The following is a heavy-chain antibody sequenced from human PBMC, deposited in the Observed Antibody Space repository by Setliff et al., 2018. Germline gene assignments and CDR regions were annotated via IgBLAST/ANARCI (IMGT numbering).Heavy chain of an antibody. CDR1: GYTFSLSW. J-gene: IGHJ6*03. D-gene: IGHD5-12*01. V-gene: IGHV5-51*01. Sequence: GESLKISCQDSGYTFSLSWIGWVRQMPGKGLEWMGIVYPGDSDTRYSPSFEGQVTISADKSISTAYLQWSSLKASDSAMYYCARLLNGYNSYDYYYMDVWGKGTTVTVSS. CDR3: ARLLNGYNSYDYYYMDV. CDR2: VYPGDSDT.